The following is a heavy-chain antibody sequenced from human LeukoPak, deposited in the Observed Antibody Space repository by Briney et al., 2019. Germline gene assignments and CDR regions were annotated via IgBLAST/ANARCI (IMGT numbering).Heavy chain of an antibody. Sequence: GESLKISCQGSGYSFTSYWIGWVRQVPGKGLEWMGIIYPGDSDTRYSPSFQGQVTISADKSISTAYLQWSSLKASDTAMYYCARQSYNWNYRNLYYYYYMDVWGKGTTVTVSS. D-gene: IGHD1-7*01. CDR3: ARQSYNWNYRNLYYYYYMDV. J-gene: IGHJ6*03. V-gene: IGHV5-51*01. CDR2: IYPGDSDT. CDR1: GYSFTSYW.